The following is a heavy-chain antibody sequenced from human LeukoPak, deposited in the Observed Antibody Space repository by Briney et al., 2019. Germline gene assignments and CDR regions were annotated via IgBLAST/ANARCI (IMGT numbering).Heavy chain of an antibody. CDR1: GFTFSSYW. CDR3: ARWTEPETSYDFWSGYFNSYYYYYYMDV. CDR2: IKHDGNEK. Sequence: GGSLRLSCAASGFTFSSYWMSWVRQAPGKGLEWVANIKHDGNEKYYVDSVKGRFSISRDNAKNSLFLQMNSLRAEDTAVYYCARWTEPETSYDFWSGYFNSYYYYYYMDVWGKGTTVTVSS. J-gene: IGHJ6*03. V-gene: IGHV3-7*01. D-gene: IGHD3-3*01.